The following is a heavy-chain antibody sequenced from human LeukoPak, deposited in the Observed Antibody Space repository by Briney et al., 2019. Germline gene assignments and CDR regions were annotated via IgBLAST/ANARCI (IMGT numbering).Heavy chain of an antibody. Sequence: SETLSLTCTVSGGSISSYYWSWIRQPPGKGLEWIGYIYYSGSTNYNPSLKSRVTISVDTSKNQFSLKLSSVTAADTAVYYCARGTSYYYDSSGYYFDYWGQGTLVTVSS. CDR1: GGSISSYY. V-gene: IGHV4-59*01. CDR2: IYYSGST. D-gene: IGHD3-22*01. CDR3: ARGTSYYYDSSGYYFDY. J-gene: IGHJ4*02.